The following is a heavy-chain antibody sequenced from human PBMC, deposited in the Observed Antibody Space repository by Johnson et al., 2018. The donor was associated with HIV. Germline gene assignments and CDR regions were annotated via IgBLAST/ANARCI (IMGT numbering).Heavy chain of an antibody. CDR2: ISWNSGSI. CDR1: GFTFDDYA. D-gene: IGHD2-15*01. J-gene: IGHJ3*02. V-gene: IGHV3-9*01. Sequence: VQLVETGGGLVKPGGSLRLSCAASGFTFDDYAMHWVRQAPVKGLEWVSGISWNSGSIGYADSVKGRFTISRDNSKNTLYLQMNRLKTEDSAVYYCVRVGPTLYDAFDIWGQGTTVTVSS. CDR3: VRVGPTLYDAFDI.